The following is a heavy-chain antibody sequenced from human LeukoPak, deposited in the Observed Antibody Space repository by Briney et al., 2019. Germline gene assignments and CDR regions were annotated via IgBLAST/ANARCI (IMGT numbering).Heavy chain of an antibody. J-gene: IGHJ4*02. CDR2: IRYDGSNK. Sequence: PGGSLRLSCAASGFTFSSYGMHWVRQAPGKGLEWVAFIRYDGSNKYYADSVKGRFTISRDNSKNTLYLQMNSLRARDTAVYYCARVSRAAAGWSNFDYWGQGTLVTVSS. V-gene: IGHV3-30*02. CDR3: ARVSRAAAGWSNFDY. CDR1: GFTFSSYG. D-gene: IGHD6-13*01.